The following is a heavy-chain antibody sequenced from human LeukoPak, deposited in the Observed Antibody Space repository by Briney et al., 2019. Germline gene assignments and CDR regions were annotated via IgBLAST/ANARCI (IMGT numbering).Heavy chain of an antibody. CDR2: IIPILGIA. V-gene: IGHV1-69*04. J-gene: IGHJ6*02. CDR3: ARDSSDNTYGYYYYYGMDV. Sequence: SVKVSCKASGGTFSSYAISWVRQAPGQGLEWMGRIIPILGIANYAQKFQGRVTITADKSTSTAYMELSSLRSEDTAVYYCARDSSDNTYGYYYYYGMDVWGQGTTVTVSS. CDR1: GGTFSSYA. D-gene: IGHD3-16*01.